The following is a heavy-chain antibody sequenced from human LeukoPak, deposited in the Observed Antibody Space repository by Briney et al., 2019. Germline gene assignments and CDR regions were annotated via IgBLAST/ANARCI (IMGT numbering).Heavy chain of an antibody. CDR2: ISSSSYI. V-gene: IGHV3-21*01. CDR3: ASACCRTYLPCY. CDR1: GFTFRSYS. Sequence: GGSLRLSCAASGFTFRSYSMNWVRQAPGKGLEWVSSISSSSYIYYADSVKGRFTISRDNAKNSLYLQMNSLRAEDTAVYYCASACCRTYLPCYWGQGTLVTVSS. J-gene: IGHJ4*02.